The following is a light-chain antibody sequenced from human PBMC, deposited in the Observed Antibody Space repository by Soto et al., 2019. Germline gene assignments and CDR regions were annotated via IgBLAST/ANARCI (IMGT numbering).Light chain of an antibody. Sequence: EVELTQSPGTLSLSPGERATLSCRASQSVSSSHLAWYQQKRGQAPRLLIYDTSTRATGIPDRFSGSGSVTDFTLTISRLEPEDFAVYHCQQYGASPWTFGQGTKVEFK. V-gene: IGKV3-20*01. CDR2: DTS. CDR3: QQYGASPWT. J-gene: IGKJ1*01. CDR1: QSVSSSH.